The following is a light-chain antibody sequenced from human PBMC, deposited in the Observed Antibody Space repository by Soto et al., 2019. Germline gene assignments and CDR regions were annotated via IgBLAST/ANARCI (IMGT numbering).Light chain of an antibody. CDR2: WAS. V-gene: IGKV4-1*01. Sequence: DIVMTQSPDSLAVSLGERATINCKSSQSVLYSPNNKNYLAWYQQKPGQPPKLLIHWASTRESGVPDRFSGSGYGTDFTLTISSQQAEDVAVDYCQQYYSTPLTFGGGTKVETK. CDR3: QQYYSTPLT. CDR1: QSVLYSPNNKNY. J-gene: IGKJ4*01.